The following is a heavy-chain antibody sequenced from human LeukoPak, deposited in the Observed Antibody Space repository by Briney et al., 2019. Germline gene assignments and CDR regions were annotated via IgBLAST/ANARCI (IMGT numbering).Heavy chain of an antibody. CDR1: GGSFSGYY. Sequence: PSETLFLTCAVYGGSFSGYYWSWIRQPPGKGLEWIGEINHSGSTNYNPSLKSRVTISVDTSKNQFSLKLSSVTAADTAVYYCARGPIVGATTSSYWYFDLWGRGTLVTVSS. J-gene: IGHJ2*01. CDR3: ARGPIVGATTSSYWYFDL. D-gene: IGHD1-26*01. V-gene: IGHV4-34*01. CDR2: INHSGST.